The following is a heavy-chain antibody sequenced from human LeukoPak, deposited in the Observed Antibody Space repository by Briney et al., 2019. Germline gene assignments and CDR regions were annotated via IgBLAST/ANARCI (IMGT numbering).Heavy chain of an antibody. D-gene: IGHD4-17*01. Sequence: ASVKVSCKASGYTFTGYYMHWVRQAPGQGLEWMGWINPNSGGTNYAQKFQGRVTMTRDTSISTAYMELSRLRSDDTAVYYCASHFTVTTICYYYGMDVWGQGTTVTVSS. V-gene: IGHV1-2*02. CDR2: INPNSGGT. CDR3: ASHFTVTTICYYYGMDV. J-gene: IGHJ6*02. CDR1: GYTFTGYY.